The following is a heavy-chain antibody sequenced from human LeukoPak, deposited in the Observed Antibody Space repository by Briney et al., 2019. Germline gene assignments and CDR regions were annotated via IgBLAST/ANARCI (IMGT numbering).Heavy chain of an antibody. CDR1: GFTFSRYA. CDR2: ISSDGRDK. D-gene: IGHD6-13*01. V-gene: IGHV3-30*04. CDR3: ARDFYLGAAHYYFGY. J-gene: IGHJ4*02. Sequence: PTGRSLRLSCAASGFTFSRYAMHWVRQAPGKGLEWVAVISSDGRDKHHADSVKGRFTISRDNSKNILYLQMNSLRDEDTAVYYCARDFYLGAAHYYFGYWGQGTLVTGSS.